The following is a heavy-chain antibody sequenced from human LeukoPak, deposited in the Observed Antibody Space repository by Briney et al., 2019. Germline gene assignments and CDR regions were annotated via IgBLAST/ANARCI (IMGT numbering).Heavy chain of an antibody. V-gene: IGHV1-2*02. J-gene: IGHJ5*02. CDR2: INPNSGGT. CDR3: ARGGLIVVVPAAKYNWFDP. D-gene: IGHD2-2*01. CDR1: GYTFTGYY. Sequence: EASVKVSCKASGYTFTGYYMHWVRQAPGQGLEWMGWINPNSGGTNYAQKFQGRVTMTRDTSISTAYMELSRLRSDDTAVYYCARGGLIVVVPAAKYNWFDPWGQGTLVTVPS.